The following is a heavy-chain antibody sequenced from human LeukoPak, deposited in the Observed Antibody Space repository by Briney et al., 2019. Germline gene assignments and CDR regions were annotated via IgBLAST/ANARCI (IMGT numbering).Heavy chain of an antibody. J-gene: IGHJ4*01. D-gene: IGHD4/OR15-4a*01. CDR3: AKGYGESHFDS. Sequence: GGSLRLSCAASGFTFRSFGMHLVRQAPGKGLEWVAFIRFDGSNQYYADSVKGRFTISRDNSNNTLFLQMNSLRVDDTAVYFCAKGYGESHFDSWGHGTLVTVSS. CDR1: GFTFRSFG. V-gene: IGHV3-30*02. CDR2: IRFDGSNQ.